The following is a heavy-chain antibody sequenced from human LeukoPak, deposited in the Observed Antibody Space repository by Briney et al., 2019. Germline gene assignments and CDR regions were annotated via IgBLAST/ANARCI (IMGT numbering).Heavy chain of an antibody. J-gene: IGHJ4*02. V-gene: IGHV3-30*03. D-gene: IGHD5-18*01. CDR2: ISYDGSNK. Sequence: GGSLRLSCAASGFIFSNYGMNWVRQAPGKGLEWVAVISYDGSNKYYADSVKGRFTISRDNSKNTLYLQMNSLRAEDTAVYYCARDRYSYGHFDYWGQGTLVTVSS. CDR3: ARDRYSYGHFDY. CDR1: GFIFSNYG.